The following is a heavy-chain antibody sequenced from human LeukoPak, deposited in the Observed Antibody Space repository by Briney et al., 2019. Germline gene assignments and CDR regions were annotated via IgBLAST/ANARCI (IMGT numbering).Heavy chain of an antibody. J-gene: IGHJ1*01. CDR3: ARDRGHYFGS. CDR2: IYHSGSA. D-gene: IGHD3-10*01. CDR1: GGSISSSSYY. Sequence: PSETLSLTCTVSGGSISSSSYYWSWIRQHPGKGLEWIGYIYHSGSAYYNPSLKSRLTMSVDTAKNLFSLNLTSVTAADTAVYYCARDRGHYFGSWGQGTLVTISS. V-gene: IGHV4-31*03.